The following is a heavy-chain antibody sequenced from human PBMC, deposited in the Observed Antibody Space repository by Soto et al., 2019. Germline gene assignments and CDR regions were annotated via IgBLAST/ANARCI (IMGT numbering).Heavy chain of an antibody. CDR2: IWYDGSIK. D-gene: IGHD2-21*01. CDR3: ARADLWGYDAFDI. CDR1: GFTFSSHA. J-gene: IGHJ3*02. V-gene: IGHV3-33*01. Sequence: QVQLVESGGGVVQPGKSLRLSCAASGFTFSSHAMYWVRQAPGKGLEWVALIWYDGSIKYYGDSVKGRFTISRDNSKNTLYLQMNSVRAEDTAVYYCARADLWGYDAFDIWGHGTMFPVSS.